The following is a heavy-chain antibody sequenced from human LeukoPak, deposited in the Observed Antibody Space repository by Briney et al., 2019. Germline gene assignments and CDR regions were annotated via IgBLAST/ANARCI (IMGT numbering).Heavy chain of an antibody. D-gene: IGHD3-10*01. CDR2: IRQDGSEK. CDR1: GFTFSNYW. V-gene: IGHV3-7*04. Sequence: PGGSLRLSCAASGFTFSNYWMNWVRQAPGKGLEWVANIRQDGSEKYYVDSVKGRFTISRDNAKNSVYLQMNGLRAEDTAVYYCARGYYYGSGSYFDYWVQETLVTVSS. J-gene: IGHJ4*02. CDR3: ARGYYYGSGSYFDY.